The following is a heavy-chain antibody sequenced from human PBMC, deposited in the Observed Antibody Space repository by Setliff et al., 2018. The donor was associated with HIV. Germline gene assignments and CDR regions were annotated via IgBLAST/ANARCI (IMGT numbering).Heavy chain of an antibody. D-gene: IGHD4-17*01. J-gene: IGHJ3*02. V-gene: IGHV4-38-2*01. Sequence: PSETLSLTCDVSGQDSGSGYYWAWIRQSPGKGLEWIGSMYHSGDTHYNLSLKPRVTLSIDTSKNQFSLKLTSVTAAATAIYYGAVHGDYGVRDAFDIWGQGTMVTVSS. CDR2: MYHSGDT. CDR1: GQDSGSGYY. CDR3: AVHGDYGVRDAFDI.